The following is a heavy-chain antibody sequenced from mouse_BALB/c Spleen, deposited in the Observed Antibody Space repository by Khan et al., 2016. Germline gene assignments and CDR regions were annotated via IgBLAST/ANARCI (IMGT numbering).Heavy chain of an antibody. V-gene: IGHV9-3-1*01. CDR3: ASIYAGYSVGLYYAMDY. CDR2: INTYTGEP. D-gene: IGHD2-3*01. CDR1: GYTFTNYG. Sequence: QIQLVQSGPELKKPGETVKISCKASGYTFTNYGMNWVKQAPGKGLKWMGWINTYTGEPTYADDFKGRFAFSLETSASTAYLQINNLKNEDTATYFCASIYAGYSVGLYYAMDYWGQGTSVTVSS. J-gene: IGHJ4*01.